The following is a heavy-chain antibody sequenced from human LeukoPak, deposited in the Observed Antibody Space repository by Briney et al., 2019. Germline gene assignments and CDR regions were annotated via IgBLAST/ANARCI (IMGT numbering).Heavy chain of an antibody. J-gene: IGHJ4*02. CDR3: ATTPLGLQDYDSSGAGMSEFDY. Sequence: ASVKVSCKVSGYTLTELSMHWVRQAPGKGLEWMGGFDPEDGETIYAQKFQGRVTMTEDTSTDTAYMELSSLRSEDTAVYYCATTPLGLQDYDSSGAGMSEFDYWGQGTLVTVSS. V-gene: IGHV1-24*01. D-gene: IGHD3-22*01. CDR1: GYTLTELS. CDR2: FDPEDGET.